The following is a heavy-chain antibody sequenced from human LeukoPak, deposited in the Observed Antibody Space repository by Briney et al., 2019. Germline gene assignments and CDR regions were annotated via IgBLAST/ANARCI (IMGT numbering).Heavy chain of an antibody. V-gene: IGHV1-69*04. CDR3: ARVSSSSSVWFDP. CDR2: IIPILGIA. CDR1: GGTFSSYA. Sequence: SVKVSCKASGGTFSSYAISWVRQAPGQGLEWMGRIIPILGIANYAQKFQGRVTITADKSTSTAYMELSSLRSEDTAVYYCARVSSSSSVWFDPWGQGTLVTVSS. D-gene: IGHD6-6*01. J-gene: IGHJ5*02.